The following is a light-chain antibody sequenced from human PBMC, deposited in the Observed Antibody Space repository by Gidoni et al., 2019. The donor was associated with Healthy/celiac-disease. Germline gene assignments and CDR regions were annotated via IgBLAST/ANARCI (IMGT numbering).Light chain of an antibody. CDR1: QGISNY. CDR3: QQYDSIPLT. CDR2: ATS. Sequence: DLQLPQSPSSLSASVGDRVTITCRASQGISNYLAWYQQKPGKAPKHLLYATSRLETGIPSRFSGRGSGTDYTLTISSLKPEDFATYYCQQYDSIPLTFXGXTKVEI. V-gene: IGKV1-NL1*01. J-gene: IGKJ4*01.